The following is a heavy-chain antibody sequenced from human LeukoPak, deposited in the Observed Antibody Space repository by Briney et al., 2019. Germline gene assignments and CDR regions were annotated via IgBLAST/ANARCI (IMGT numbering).Heavy chain of an antibody. Sequence: SETLSLTCAVYGGSFSSYYWSWIRQPPGKGLEWIGEINHSGSTNYKPSLKSRVTISVDTSKNQFSLKLSSVTAADTAVYYCARDLSSSWYGGWFDPWGQGTLVTVSS. V-gene: IGHV4-34*01. D-gene: IGHD6-13*01. CDR3: ARDLSSSWYGGWFDP. CDR1: GGSFSSYY. J-gene: IGHJ5*02. CDR2: INHSGST.